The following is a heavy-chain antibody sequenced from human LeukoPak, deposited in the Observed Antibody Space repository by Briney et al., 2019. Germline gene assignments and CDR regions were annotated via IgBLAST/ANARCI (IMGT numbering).Heavy chain of an antibody. CDR1: GFTLSSYA. J-gene: IGHJ4*02. V-gene: IGHV3-64*01. CDR2: ISSNGGST. Sequence: GGSLRLSCAASGFTLSSYALHWVRQAPGKGLEYVSAISSNGGSTYYANSVKGRFTISRDNSKNTLYLQMGSLRAEDMAVYYCARAVVPAAAIDCWGQGTLVTVSS. CDR3: ARAVVPAAAIDC. D-gene: IGHD2-2*01.